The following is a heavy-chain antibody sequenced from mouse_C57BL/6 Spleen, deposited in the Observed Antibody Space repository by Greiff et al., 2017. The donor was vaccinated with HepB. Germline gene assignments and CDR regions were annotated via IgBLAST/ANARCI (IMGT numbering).Heavy chain of an antibody. V-gene: IGHV1-81*01. Sequence: QVQLQQSGAELARPGASVKLSCKASGYTFTSYGISWVKQRTGQGLEWIGEIYPRSGNTYYNEKFKGKATLTADKSSSTAYMALRSLTSEDAAVYFCARSPGSSPVMDYWGQGTTRTVAS. D-gene: IGHD1-1*01. J-gene: IGHJ2*01. CDR1: GYTFTSYG. CDR2: IYPRSGNT. CDR3: ARSPGSSPVMDY.